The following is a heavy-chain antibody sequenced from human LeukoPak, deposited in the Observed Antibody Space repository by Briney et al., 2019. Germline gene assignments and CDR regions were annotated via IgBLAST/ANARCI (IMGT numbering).Heavy chain of an antibody. CDR1: NYSISNSLY. CDR2: IYRSGST. D-gene: IGHD1-14*01. J-gene: IGHJ6*03. CDR3: ASGTYGYYMDV. V-gene: IGHV4-38-2*02. Sequence: SEPLSLTCSGSNYSISNSLYWGWPRQPPGKGLEWIGSIYRSGSTFYNPSLKSRVTISLDTSKNQFSLKPSSVTAADTAVYFCASGTYGYYMDVWGKGTTVTVSS.